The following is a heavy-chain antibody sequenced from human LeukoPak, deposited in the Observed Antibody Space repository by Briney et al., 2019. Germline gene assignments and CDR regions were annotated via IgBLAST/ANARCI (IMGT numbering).Heavy chain of an antibody. CDR2: IYYSGST. CDR1: GGSISSGDYY. J-gene: IGHJ5*02. V-gene: IGHV4-30-4*01. D-gene: IGHD4-17*01. Sequence: SETLSLTCTVSGGSISSGDYYWSWIRQPPGKGLEWIGYIYYSGSTYYNPSLKSRVTISVDTSKKQFSLKLSSVTAADTAVYYCARELTTVTSAGFDPWGQGTLVTVSS. CDR3: ARELTTVTSAGFDP.